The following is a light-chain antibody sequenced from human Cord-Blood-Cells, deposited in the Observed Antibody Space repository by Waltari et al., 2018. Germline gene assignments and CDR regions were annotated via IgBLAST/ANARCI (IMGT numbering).Light chain of an antibody. CDR2: DAS. V-gene: IGKV3-11*01. Sequence: EIVLTQSPATLSLSPGERATLSCRASQSVSSYLAWYQQTPGPAPRLLTYDASNRATGIPARFSGSGSGTDFTLTISSLEPEDFAVYYCQQRSNWLTFGGGTKVEIK. CDR3: QQRSNWLT. J-gene: IGKJ4*01. CDR1: QSVSSY.